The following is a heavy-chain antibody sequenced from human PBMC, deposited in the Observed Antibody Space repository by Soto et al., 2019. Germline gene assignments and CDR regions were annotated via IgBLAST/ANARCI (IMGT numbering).Heavy chain of an antibody. CDR2: MNPNSGNT. D-gene: IGHD3-3*01. CDR3: ARALYDFWSGYYPYYYYGMDV. V-gene: IGHV1-8*01. J-gene: IGHJ6*02. CDR1: GYTFTSYD. Sequence: SVKVSCKASGYTFTSYDINWVRQATGQGLEWMGWMNPNSGNTGYAQKFQGRVTMTRNTSISTAYMELSSLRSEDTAVYYCARALYDFWSGYYPYYYYGMDVWGQGTTVTVS.